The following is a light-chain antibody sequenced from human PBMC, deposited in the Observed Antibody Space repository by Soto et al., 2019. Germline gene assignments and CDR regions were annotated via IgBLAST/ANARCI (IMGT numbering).Light chain of an antibody. CDR3: QQYGSSYPWT. V-gene: IGKV3-20*01. J-gene: IGKJ1*01. Sequence: EIVLTQSPGTLSLSPGERATLSCRASQSVSSNYLAWYQQKPGQAPRLLIYGASSRATGIPDRFSGSGSGTDFTLTIRRLEPEDFAVYYCQQYGSSYPWTLGQGTKGDIK. CDR1: QSVSSNY. CDR2: GAS.